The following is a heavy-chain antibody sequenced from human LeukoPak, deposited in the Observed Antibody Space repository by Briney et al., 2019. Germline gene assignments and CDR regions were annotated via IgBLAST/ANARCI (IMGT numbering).Heavy chain of an antibody. CDR2: IKQDGSEN. J-gene: IGHJ4*02. CDR1: GFTLSTYW. V-gene: IGHV3-7*01. Sequence: PGGSLTLSCPASGFTLSTYWMSWVRQARGKGPEWVGNIKQDGSENYYVDSVKGRFTISRNNAKNSLYLQRDSLRADDTAVYYCARDKLHGPTLLDYWGQGTLVTVSS. CDR3: ARDKLHGPTLLDY. D-gene: IGHD2-21*01.